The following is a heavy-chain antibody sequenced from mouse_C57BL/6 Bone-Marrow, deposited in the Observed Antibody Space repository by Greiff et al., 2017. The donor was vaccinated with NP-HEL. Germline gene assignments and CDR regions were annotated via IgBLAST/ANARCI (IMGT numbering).Heavy chain of an antibody. V-gene: IGHV1-59*01. Sequence: QVQLKQPGAELVRPGTSVKLSCKASGYTFTSYWMHWVKQRPGQGLEWIGVIDPSDSYTNYNQKFKGKATLTVDTSSSTAYMQLSSLTSEDSAVYYCARRDDCGNSSDYWGQGTTLTVSS. CDR2: IDPSDSYT. CDR3: ARRDDCGNSSDY. D-gene: IGHD1-1*01. CDR1: GYTFTSYW. J-gene: IGHJ2*01.